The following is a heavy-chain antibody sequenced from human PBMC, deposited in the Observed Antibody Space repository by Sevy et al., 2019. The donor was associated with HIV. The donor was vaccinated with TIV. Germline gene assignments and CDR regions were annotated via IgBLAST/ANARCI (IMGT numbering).Heavy chain of an antibody. V-gene: IGHV1-69*13. D-gene: IGHD3-16*01. Sequence: ASVKVSCKASGGTFNNYAISWVRQAPGQGLEWMGGIISIFGTTNYAQKFQGRVTITADESTKTAYMELSSLRSEDTAMNYGAKTGGVGLGNWLDPWGQGPLVPVAS. CDR2: IISIFGTT. CDR1: GGTFNNYA. J-gene: IGHJ5*02. CDR3: AKTGGVGLGNWLDP.